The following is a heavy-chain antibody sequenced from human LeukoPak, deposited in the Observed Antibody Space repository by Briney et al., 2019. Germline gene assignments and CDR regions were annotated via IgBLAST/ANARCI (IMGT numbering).Heavy chain of an antibody. V-gene: IGHV3-30-3*01. J-gene: IGHJ4*02. Sequence: GGSLRLSCAASGFTFGSYGMHWVRQAPGKGLEWVAVISYDGSNDYYADSVKGRFTIFRDDSKYTLYLQMNSLTTEDTAVYYCARAPQWLGSYFDYWGQGTLVTVSS. CDR1: GFTFGSYG. CDR2: ISYDGSND. D-gene: IGHD6-19*01. CDR3: ARAPQWLGSYFDY.